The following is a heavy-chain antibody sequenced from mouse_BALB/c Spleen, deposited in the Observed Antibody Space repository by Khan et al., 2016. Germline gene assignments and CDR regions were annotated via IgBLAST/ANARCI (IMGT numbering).Heavy chain of an antibody. CDR2: INPDSSTI. CDR3: ERAGYYGYLAY. D-gene: IGHD1-1*01. V-gene: IGHV4-1*02. J-gene: IGHJ3*01. CDR1: GFDFSRYW. Sequence: EVKLLESGGGLVQPGGSLKLSCAASGFDFSRYWMSWVRQAPGKGLDWIGEINPDSSTINYTPSLKDKFIISSDNAKNTLYLHMSKVRSEDTALYYCERAGYYGYLAYWGQGTLVPVAA.